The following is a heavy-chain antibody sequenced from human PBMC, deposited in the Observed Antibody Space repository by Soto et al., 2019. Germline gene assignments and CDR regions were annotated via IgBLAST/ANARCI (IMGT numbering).Heavy chain of an antibody. J-gene: IGHJ5*02. D-gene: IGHD3-9*01. V-gene: IGHV4-31*03. CDR3: ARVAGYRPYNWFDP. Sequence: SKTLSLTCTFSVGSIISGGYYWSWIRQHPGKGLEWIGYIYYSGSTYYNPSLKSRVTISVDTSKNQFSLKLSSVTAADTAVYYCARVAGYRPYNWFDPWAREPWSPSPQ. CDR2: IYYSGST. CDR1: VGSIISGGYY.